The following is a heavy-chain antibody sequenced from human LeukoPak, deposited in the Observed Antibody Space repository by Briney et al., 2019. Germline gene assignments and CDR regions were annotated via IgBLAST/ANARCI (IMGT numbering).Heavy chain of an antibody. J-gene: IGHJ4*02. V-gene: IGHV4-59*01. CDR2: IYYSGST. Sequence: PSETLSLTCTVSGGSISSYYWSWIRQPPGKGLEWIGYIYYSGSTNYNPSLKSRVTISVDTSKNQFSLKLSSVTAADTAVYYCARLGAGSEVRGAIIPRWYFDYWGQGTLVTVSS. CDR3: ARLGAGSEVRGAIIPRWYFDY. CDR1: GGSISSYY. D-gene: IGHD3-10*01.